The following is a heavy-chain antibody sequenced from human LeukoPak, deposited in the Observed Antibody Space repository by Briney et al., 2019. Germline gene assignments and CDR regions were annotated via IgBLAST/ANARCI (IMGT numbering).Heavy chain of an antibody. CDR2: ISGSGGST. CDR3: AKGVDNYYDSSGSDY. J-gene: IGHJ4*02. Sequence: GGSLRLSCAASGFTFSSYAMSWVRQAPGKGLEWVSAISGSGGSTYYADSVKGRFTISRDNSKNTLYLQMNSLSAEDTAVYYCAKGVDNYYDSSGSDYWGQGTLVTVSS. CDR1: GFTFSSYA. V-gene: IGHV3-23*01. D-gene: IGHD3-22*01.